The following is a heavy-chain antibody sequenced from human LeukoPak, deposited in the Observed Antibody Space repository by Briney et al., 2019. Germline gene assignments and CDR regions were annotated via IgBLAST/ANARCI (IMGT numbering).Heavy chain of an antibody. CDR3: ARAGGVCDGGSCYGAFDI. CDR2: ISGSGGST. J-gene: IGHJ3*02. CDR1: GFTFSSYA. V-gene: IGHV3-23*01. Sequence: GGSLRLSCAASGFTFSSYAMSWVRQAPGKGLEWVSAISGSGGSTYYADSVKGRFTISRDNSKNTLYLQMSSLRSEDTAVYYCARAGGVCDGGSCYGAFDIWGQGTMVTVSS. D-gene: IGHD2-15*01.